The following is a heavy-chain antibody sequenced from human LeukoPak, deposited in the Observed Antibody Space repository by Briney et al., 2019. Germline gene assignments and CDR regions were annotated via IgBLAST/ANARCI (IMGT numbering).Heavy chain of an antibody. CDR3: VRDDRSYGVDY. V-gene: IGHV3-74*01. CDR2: IKSDGTYR. Sequence: GGSLRLSCAASGFTFSSHWMHWVRQAPGKGLVCVARIKSDGTYRDYGDSVRGRFTISRDNAKDTLYLQMNSLRAEDTAVYYCVRDDRSYGVDYWGQGTQVTVSS. J-gene: IGHJ4*02. CDR1: GFTFSSHW. D-gene: IGHD4-17*01.